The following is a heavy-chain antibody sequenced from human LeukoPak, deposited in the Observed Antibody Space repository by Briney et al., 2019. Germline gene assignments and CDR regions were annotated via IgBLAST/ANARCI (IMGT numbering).Heavy chain of an antibody. CDR3: ARDTPKVGATFHPNDY. J-gene: IGHJ4*02. D-gene: IGHD1-26*01. Sequence: GGSLRLSCAASGFTFSSYWMSRVRQAPGKGLEWVANIKQDGSEKYYVDSVKGRFTISRDNAKNSLYLQMNSLRAEDTAVYYCARDTPKVGATFHPNDYWGQGTLVTVSS. CDR1: GFTFSSYW. V-gene: IGHV3-7*01. CDR2: IKQDGSEK.